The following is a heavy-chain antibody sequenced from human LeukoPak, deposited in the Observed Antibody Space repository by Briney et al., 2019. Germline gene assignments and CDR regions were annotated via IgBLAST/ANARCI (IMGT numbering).Heavy chain of an antibody. V-gene: IGHV3-21*01. J-gene: IGHJ3*02. CDR2: ISSSSSYI. D-gene: IGHD2/OR15-2a*01. CDR3: ARGLRSPGETVNAFDI. Sequence: AGGSLRLSCAASGFTFSSYSMNWVRQAPGKGLEWVSSISSSSSYIYYADSVKGRFTISRDNAKNSLYLQMNSLRAEDTAVYYCARGLRSPGETVNAFDIWGQGTMVTVSS. CDR1: GFTFSSYS.